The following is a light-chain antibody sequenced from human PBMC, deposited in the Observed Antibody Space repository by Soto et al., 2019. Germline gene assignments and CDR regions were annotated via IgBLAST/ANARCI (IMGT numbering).Light chain of an antibody. CDR3: QHRVDWLT. Sequence: EIVLTQSPATLSLSPGERATLSCRASQSVSIYLAWYQQRPGQAPRLLIYDATNRATGIPARFSGSGSGTDITITLSSLAAEDFAVYYCQHRVDWLTLGGGTKVEIK. V-gene: IGKV3-11*01. J-gene: IGKJ4*01. CDR1: QSVSIY. CDR2: DAT.